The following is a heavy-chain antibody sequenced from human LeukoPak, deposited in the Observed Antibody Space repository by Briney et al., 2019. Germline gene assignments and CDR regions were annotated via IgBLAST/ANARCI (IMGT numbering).Heavy chain of an antibody. CDR3: ARGVSAGYNT. D-gene: IGHD1-14*01. CDR1: GGSFSGYY. Sequence: SETLSLTCAVYGGSFSGYYWSWIRQPPGKGLEWIGEINHSGSTNYNPSLKSRVTISVDTSKNQFSLKLSSVTTADTAVYYCARGVSAGYNTWGQGTLVTVSS. V-gene: IGHV4-34*01. J-gene: IGHJ4*02. CDR2: INHSGST.